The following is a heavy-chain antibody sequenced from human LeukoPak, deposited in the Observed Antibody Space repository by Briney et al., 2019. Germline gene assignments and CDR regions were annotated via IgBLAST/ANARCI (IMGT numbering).Heavy chain of an antibody. Sequence: ASVKVSCKASGGTFSSYAISWVPQAPGQGLEWMGGIIPIFGTANYAQKFQGRVTITADESTSTAYMELSSLRSEDTAVYYCARQPLYYDSSGYYQYYFDYWGQGTLVTVSS. D-gene: IGHD3-22*01. J-gene: IGHJ4*02. CDR3: ARQPLYYDSSGYYQYYFDY. V-gene: IGHV1-69*13. CDR2: IIPIFGTA. CDR1: GGTFSSYA.